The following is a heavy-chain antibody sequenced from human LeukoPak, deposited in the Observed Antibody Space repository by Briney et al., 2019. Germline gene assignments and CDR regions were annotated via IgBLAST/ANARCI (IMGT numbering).Heavy chain of an antibody. Sequence: SSETLSLTCAVYGGSFSGYYWSWIRQPPGKGLEWIGEISHSGSTNYNPSLKSRVTISVDTSKNQFSLKLSSVTAADTAVYYCARGLRFGGYSYGDWFDPWGQGTLVTVSS. D-gene: IGHD5-18*01. CDR2: ISHSGST. CDR1: GGSFSGYY. V-gene: IGHV4-34*01. CDR3: ARGLRFGGYSYGDWFDP. J-gene: IGHJ5*02.